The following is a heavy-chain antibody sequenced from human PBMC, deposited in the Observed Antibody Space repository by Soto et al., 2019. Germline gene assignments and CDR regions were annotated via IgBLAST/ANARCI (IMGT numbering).Heavy chain of an antibody. J-gene: IGHJ6*02. CDR3: ARGDEDILTVYYYYYGMDV. D-gene: IGHD3-9*01. V-gene: IGHV1-2*04. CDR1: GYTFTGYY. Sequence: GASVKVSCKASGYTFTGYYMHWVRQAPGQGLEWMGWINPNSGGTNYAQKFQGWVTMTRDTSISTAYMELSRLRSDDTAVYYCARGDEDILTVYYYYYGMDVWGQGTTVTVSS. CDR2: INPNSGGT.